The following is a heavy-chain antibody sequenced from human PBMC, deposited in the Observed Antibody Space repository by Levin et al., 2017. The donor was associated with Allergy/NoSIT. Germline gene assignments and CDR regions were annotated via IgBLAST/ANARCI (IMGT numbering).Heavy chain of an antibody. D-gene: IGHD4-17*01. J-gene: IGHJ4*02. CDR2: IWYDGSNK. Sequence: GESLKISCAASGFTFSSYGMHWVRQAPGKGLEWVAVIWYDGSNKYYADSVKGRFTISRDNSKNTLYLQMNSLRAEDTAVYYCARDGAWKVAVDEVTTSPFDYWGQGTLVTVSS. CDR3: ARDGAWKVAVDEVTTSPFDY. V-gene: IGHV3-33*01. CDR1: GFTFSSYG.